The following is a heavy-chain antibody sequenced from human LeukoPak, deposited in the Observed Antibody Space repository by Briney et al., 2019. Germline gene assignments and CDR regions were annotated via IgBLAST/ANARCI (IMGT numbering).Heavy chain of an antibody. V-gene: IGHV4-34*01. CDR2: INHSGST. D-gene: IGHD3-10*01. CDR1: GGSFSGYY. CDR3: ARHRAYYGSGYFVY. J-gene: IGHJ4*02. Sequence: SETLSLTCAVYGGSFSGYYWSWIRQPPGKGLEWIGEINHSGSTNYNPSLKSRVTISVDPSKNQFSLKLSSVTAADTAVYYCARHRAYYGSGYFVYWGQGTLVTVSS.